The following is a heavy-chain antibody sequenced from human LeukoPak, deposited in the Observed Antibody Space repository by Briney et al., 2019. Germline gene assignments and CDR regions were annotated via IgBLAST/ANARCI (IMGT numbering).Heavy chain of an antibody. CDR3: ARDRPEYCSSTGCPPEGVSYYYYYMDV. D-gene: IGHD2-2*01. Sequence: GGSLRLSCAASGFTFSDYYMSWIRQAPGKGLEWVSYISSSGSTIYYADSVKGRFTISRDNAKNSLYLQMNSLRAEDTAVYYCARDRPEYCSSTGCPPEGVSYYYYYMDVWGKGTTVTVSS. CDR1: GFTFSDYY. CDR2: ISSSGSTI. V-gene: IGHV3-11*04. J-gene: IGHJ6*03.